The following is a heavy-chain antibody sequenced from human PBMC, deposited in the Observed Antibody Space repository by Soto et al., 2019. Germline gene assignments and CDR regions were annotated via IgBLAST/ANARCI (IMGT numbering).Heavy chain of an antibody. Sequence: PSETLSLTCTVSGGSISSSSYYWGWIRQPPGKGLEWIGSIYYSGSTYYNPSLKSRVTISVDTSKNQFSLKLSSVTAADTAVYYCARLPSSGEYYFDYWGQGTLVTSPQ. CDR1: GGSISSSSYY. D-gene: IGHD6-19*01. CDR3: ARLPSSGEYYFDY. J-gene: IGHJ4*02. V-gene: IGHV4-39*01. CDR2: IYYSGST.